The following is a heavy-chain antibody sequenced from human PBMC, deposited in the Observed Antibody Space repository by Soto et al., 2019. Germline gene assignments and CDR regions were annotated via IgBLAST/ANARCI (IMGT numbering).Heavy chain of an antibody. CDR1: GFTFSSYA. V-gene: IGHV3-30-3*01. Sequence: GGSLRLSCAASGFTFSSYAMHWVRQAPGKGLEWVAVISYDGSNKYYADSVKGRFTISRDNSKNTLYLQMNSLRAEDTAVYYCARALRDSPYGMDVWGQGTTVTVSS. CDR3: ARALRDSPYGMDV. CDR2: ISYDGSNK. J-gene: IGHJ6*02. D-gene: IGHD4-4*01.